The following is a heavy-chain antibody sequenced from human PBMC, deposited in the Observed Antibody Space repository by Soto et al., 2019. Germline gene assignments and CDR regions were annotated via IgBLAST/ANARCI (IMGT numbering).Heavy chain of an antibody. J-gene: IGHJ5*02. V-gene: IGHV3-30-3*01. CDR1: GFTFSSYA. Sequence: GGSLRLSCAASGFTFSSYAMHWVRQAPGKGLEWVAVISYDGSNKYYADSVKGRFTISRDNSKNTLYLQMNSLRAEDTAVYYCARAEPPRNWFDPWGQGTLVTVSS. CDR3: ARAEPPRNWFDP. CDR2: ISYDGSNK.